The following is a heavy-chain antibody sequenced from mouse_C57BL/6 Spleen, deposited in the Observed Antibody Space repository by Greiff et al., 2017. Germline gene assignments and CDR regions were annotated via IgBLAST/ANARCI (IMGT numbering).Heavy chain of an antibody. CDR3: ARGDDYESSMDY. CDR2: FHPYNDDT. CDR1: GYTFTTYP. J-gene: IGHJ4*01. D-gene: IGHD2-4*01. Sequence: QVQLKQSGAELVKPGASVKMSCTASGYTFTTYPIGWMKQNHGKSLEWIGNFHPYNDDTKYNEKFKGKATLTVEKSSSTVYLELSRLTSDDSAVYYCARGDDYESSMDYWGQGTSVTVSS. V-gene: IGHV1-47*01.